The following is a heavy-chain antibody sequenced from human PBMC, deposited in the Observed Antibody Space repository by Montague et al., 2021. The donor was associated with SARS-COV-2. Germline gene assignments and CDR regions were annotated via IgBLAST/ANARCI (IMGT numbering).Heavy chain of an antibody. Sequence: SETLSLTCSSLGASICGYSRRWTRQSPGKGLEWIGYIYYSGNTNYNPSLTSRVTISVDTSKNQVSLKLTSVTAADTAVYYCARHLRVTTVTSHMYHYAMDVWGQGTTVTVSS. V-gene: IGHV4-59*08. D-gene: IGHD4-11*01. CDR2: IYYSGNT. CDR1: GASICGYS. CDR3: ARHLRVTTVTSHMYHYAMDV. J-gene: IGHJ6*02.